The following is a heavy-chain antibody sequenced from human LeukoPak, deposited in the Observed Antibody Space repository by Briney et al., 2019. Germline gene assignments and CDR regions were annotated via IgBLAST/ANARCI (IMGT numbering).Heavy chain of an antibody. Sequence: SETLSLTCTVSGGSISSSSYYWGWIRQPPGKGLEWIGSIYYSGSTYYNPSLKSRVTISVDTSKNQFSLKLGSVTAADTAVYYCASSYSSSSALQHFDYWGQGILVTVSS. CDR1: GGSISSSSYY. CDR2: IYYSGST. D-gene: IGHD6-6*01. J-gene: IGHJ4*02. CDR3: ASSYSSSSALQHFDY. V-gene: IGHV4-39*07.